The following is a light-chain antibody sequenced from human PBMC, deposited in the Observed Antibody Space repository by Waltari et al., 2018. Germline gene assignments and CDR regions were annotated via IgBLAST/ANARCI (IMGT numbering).Light chain of an antibody. CDR1: QSVSSY. CDR3: QQRRNWPLT. Sequence: EIVLTQSPATLSLSPAEGATLSCRASQSVSSYLAWYQQKPGQAPRLLIYDASNRATGIPARFSGSGSGTDFTLTISSLEPEDFAVYYCQQRRNWPLTFGQGTKLEIK. V-gene: IGKV3-11*01. J-gene: IGKJ2*01. CDR2: DAS.